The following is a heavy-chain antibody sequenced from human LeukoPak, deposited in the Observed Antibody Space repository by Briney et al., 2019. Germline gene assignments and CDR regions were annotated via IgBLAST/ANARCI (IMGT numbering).Heavy chain of an antibody. V-gene: IGHV1-2*02. J-gene: IGHJ5*02. CDR2: INPNSGGT. CDR1: GYTFTGYY. Sequence: ASVKVSCKASGYTFTGYYIHWVRQAPGQGLEWMGWINPNSGGTNYAQKFQGRVTMTRDTSISTAYVDLSGLRSDDTAVYYCARDSPSILVVPAASENWFDPWGQGTLVTVSS. CDR3: ARDSPSILVVPAASENWFDP. D-gene: IGHD2-2*01.